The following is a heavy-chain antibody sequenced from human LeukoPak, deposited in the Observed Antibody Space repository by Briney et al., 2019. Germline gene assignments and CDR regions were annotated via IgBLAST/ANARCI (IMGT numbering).Heavy chain of an antibody. J-gene: IGHJ4*02. CDR1: VFTFSRSW. V-gene: IGHV3-74*01. D-gene: IGHD5-18*01. CDR3: ARDPGTAMGTYYFDY. Sequence: GGSLRLSCAASVFTFSRSWMHWVREAPGKGRVWGSRINSDGSITNYAVAVKGRFTISRDNAKNTLYLQMNSLRAEDTAVYYCARDPGTAMGTYYFDYWGQGTLVTVSS. CDR2: INSDGSIT.